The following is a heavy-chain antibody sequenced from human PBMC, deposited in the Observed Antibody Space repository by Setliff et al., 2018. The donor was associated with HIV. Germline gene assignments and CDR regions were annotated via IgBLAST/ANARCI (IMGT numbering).Heavy chain of an antibody. D-gene: IGHD2-15*01. CDR2: VSSVSSAI. CDR1: GFTFDTYG. CDR3: ARGGKRRRSWGWVSDAFDV. Sequence: PGGSLRFSCAASGFTFDTYGMNWVRQAPGKGLEWISYVSSVSSAIYYADSVKGRFTISRDSAKNLLYLEMDSLRAEDTALYYCARGGKRRRSWGWVSDAFDVWGQGTMVTVSS. J-gene: IGHJ3*01. V-gene: IGHV3-48*01.